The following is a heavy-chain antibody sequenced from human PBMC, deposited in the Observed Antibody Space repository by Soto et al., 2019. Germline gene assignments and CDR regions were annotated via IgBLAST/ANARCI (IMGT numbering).Heavy chain of an antibody. V-gene: IGHV3-21*01. CDR1: GFTFSSYS. CDR2: ISSSSSYI. CDR3: ARDILTGGPGGTDGMDV. D-gene: IGHD3-9*01. J-gene: IGHJ6*02. Sequence: GGSLRLSCAASGFTFSSYSMNWVRQAPGKGLEWVSSISSSSSYIYYADSVKGRFTISRDNAKNSLYLQMNSLRAEDTAVYYCARDILTGGPGGTDGMDVWGQGTTVTVSS.